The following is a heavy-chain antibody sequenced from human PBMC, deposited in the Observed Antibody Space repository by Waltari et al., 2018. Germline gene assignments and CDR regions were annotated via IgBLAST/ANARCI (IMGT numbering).Heavy chain of an antibody. CDR3: ATDIPIVGTTSLDY. J-gene: IGHJ4*02. Sequence: QVQLVQSGAEVKKPGASVKVSCKVSGYTLTELSMHWVRQAPGKGLEWMGGCDPEDGETIYDQKFQGRVTMTEDTSTDTAYMELSSLRSEDTAVYYCATDIPIVGTTSLDYWGQGTLVTVSS. V-gene: IGHV1-24*01. CDR1: GYTLTELS. D-gene: IGHD1-26*01. CDR2: CDPEDGET.